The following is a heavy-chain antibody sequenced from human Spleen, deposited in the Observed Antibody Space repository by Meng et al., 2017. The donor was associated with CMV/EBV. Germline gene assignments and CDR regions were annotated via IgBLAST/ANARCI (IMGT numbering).Heavy chain of an antibody. CDR3: ARGVVTSLFDY. CDR2: IYYSGST. Sequence: QAQRQESGPGLVKPPQTLAHTCTVSGGSISSGDYYWSWIRQPPGKGLEWIGYIYYSGSTYYNPSLKSRVTISVDTSKNQFSLKLSSVTAADTAVYYCARGVVTSLFDYWGQGTLVTVSS. D-gene: IGHD3-22*01. CDR1: GGSISSGDYY. V-gene: IGHV4-30-4*08. J-gene: IGHJ4*02.